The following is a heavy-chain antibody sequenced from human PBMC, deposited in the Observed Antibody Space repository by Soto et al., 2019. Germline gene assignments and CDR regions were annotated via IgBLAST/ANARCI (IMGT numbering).Heavy chain of an antibody. J-gene: IGHJ6*02. V-gene: IGHV5-10-1*01. CDR2: IDPSDSYT. Sequence: GESLKISWKGSGYSFTSYWISWVRQMPGKGLEWMGRIDPSDSYTNYSPSFQGHVTISADKSISTAYLQWSSLKASDTAMYYCARTSAAGKYYYGMDVWGQGTTVTVSS. CDR1: GYSFTSYW. D-gene: IGHD6-13*01. CDR3: ARTSAAGKYYYGMDV.